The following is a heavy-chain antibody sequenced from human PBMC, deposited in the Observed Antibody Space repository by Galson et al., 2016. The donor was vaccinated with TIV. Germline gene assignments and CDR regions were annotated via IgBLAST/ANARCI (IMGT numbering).Heavy chain of an antibody. J-gene: IGHJ3*01. D-gene: IGHD3-10*01. CDR3: AKVHGSGSYSFDAFDV. CDR2: ISVSGTYT. V-gene: IGHV3-23*01. Sequence: SLRLSCAASGFTFRFYAMNWVRQAPGRGLEWVSSISVSGTYTYYAESVTGRFTISRDDSRSTVDLQMNSLRADDTAVYYCAKVHGSGSYSFDAFDVWGQGTVVIVSS. CDR1: GFTFRFYA.